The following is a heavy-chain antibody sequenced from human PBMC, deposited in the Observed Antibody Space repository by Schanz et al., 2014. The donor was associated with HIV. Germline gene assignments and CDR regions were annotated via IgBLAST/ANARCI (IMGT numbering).Heavy chain of an antibody. CDR2: IWYDGSNK. Sequence: VQLLESGGGLVQPGGSLRLSCAASGFTFSSYAMSWVRQAPGKGLEWVAVIWYDGSNKYYADSVKGRFTISRDNSKNTLYLQMNSLRAEDTAVYYCARGSGPYYYYYGMDVWGQGTTVTVSS. CDR3: ARGSGPYYYYYGMDV. CDR1: GFTFSSYA. D-gene: IGHD3-10*01. J-gene: IGHJ6*02. V-gene: IGHV3-33*08.